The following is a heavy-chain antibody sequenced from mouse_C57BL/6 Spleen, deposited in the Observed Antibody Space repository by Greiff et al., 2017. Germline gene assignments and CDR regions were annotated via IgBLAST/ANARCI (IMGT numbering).Heavy chain of an antibody. CDR3: ARFPRIYYGNYDYFDY. D-gene: IGHD2-1*01. Sequence: EVQLQESGPGLVKPSQSLSLTCSVTGYSITSGYYWNWIRQFPGNKLEWMGYISYDGSNNYNPSLKNRISITRDTSKNQFFLKLNSVTTEDTATYYCARFPRIYYGNYDYFDYWGQGTTLTVSS. CDR2: ISYDGSN. V-gene: IGHV3-6*01. J-gene: IGHJ2*01. CDR1: GYSITSGYY.